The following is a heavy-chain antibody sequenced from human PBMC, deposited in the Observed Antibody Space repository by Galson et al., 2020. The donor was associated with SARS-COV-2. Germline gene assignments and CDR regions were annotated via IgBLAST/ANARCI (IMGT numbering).Heavy chain of an antibody. CDR2: IIPILGIA. Sequence: SVKVSCKASGGTFSSYTISWVRQAPGQGLEWMGRIIPILGIANYAQKFQGRVTITADKSTSTAYMELSSLRSEDTAVYYCASGSNNDYSNTNIDYWGQGTLVTVSS. CDR3: ASGSNNDYSNTNIDY. J-gene: IGHJ4*02. V-gene: IGHV1-69*02. D-gene: IGHD4-4*01. CDR1: GGTFSSYT.